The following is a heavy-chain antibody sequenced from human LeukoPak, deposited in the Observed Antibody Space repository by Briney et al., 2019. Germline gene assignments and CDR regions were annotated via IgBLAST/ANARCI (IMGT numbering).Heavy chain of an antibody. CDR3: VRDLIVVDTPGDDFDY. CDR1: GFTFSSYW. Sequence: GGSMRLSCAASGFTFSSYWMHWVRQVPGKGLEWVSRINVDGRVKTYADTVRGRFTISRDNAKNTVSLQMNSLRAEDTADYYCVRDLIVVDTPGDDFDYWGQGALVTVSS. V-gene: IGHV3-74*03. CDR2: INVDGRVK. D-gene: IGHD2-21*01. J-gene: IGHJ4*02.